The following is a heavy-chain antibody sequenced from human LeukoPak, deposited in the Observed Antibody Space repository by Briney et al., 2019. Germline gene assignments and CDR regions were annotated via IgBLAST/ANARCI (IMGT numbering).Heavy chain of an antibody. D-gene: IGHD2-2*01. CDR2: IYSGGST. CDR1: GFTVSSNY. Sequence: GGSLRLSCAASGFTVSSNYMSWVRQAPGKGLEWVSVIYSGGSTYYADSVKGRFTISRDNSKNTLYLQMNSLRAEDTAVYYCAGRPRVRYCSSTSCFWDNYYYMDVWGKGTTVTISS. J-gene: IGHJ6*03. V-gene: IGHV3-53*01. CDR3: AGRPRVRYCSSTSCFWDNYYYMDV.